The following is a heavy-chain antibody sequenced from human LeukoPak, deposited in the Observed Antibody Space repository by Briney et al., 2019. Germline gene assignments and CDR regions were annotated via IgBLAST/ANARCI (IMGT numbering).Heavy chain of an antibody. D-gene: IGHD6-13*01. CDR1: GFTFSIYA. J-gene: IGHJ4*02. Sequence: GGSLRLSCAASGFTFSIYAMSWVRQAPGKGLEWVSGINADDGRTYYSDSVKGRFTISRDNSKNTLYLQMNSLRAEDTAVYYCASHSSSWYGFDHWGQGTLVTVSS. V-gene: IGHV3-23*01. CDR2: INADDGRT. CDR3: ASHSSSWYGFDH.